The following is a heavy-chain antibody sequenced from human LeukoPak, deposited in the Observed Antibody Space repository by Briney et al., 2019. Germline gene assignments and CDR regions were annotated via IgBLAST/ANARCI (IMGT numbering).Heavy chain of an antibody. CDR2: ISGSGDDT. Sequence: GGSLRLSCAASGFTFSTYAMHWVRQAPGKGLEWVSGISGSGDDTYYADSVKGRFTISRGNSQNTLYLQMNSLRAEDTAVYYCTKNYDSSGYYPNYWGQGTLVTVSS. CDR1: GFTFSTYA. V-gene: IGHV3-23*01. CDR3: TKNYDSSGYYPNY. D-gene: IGHD3-22*01. J-gene: IGHJ4*02.